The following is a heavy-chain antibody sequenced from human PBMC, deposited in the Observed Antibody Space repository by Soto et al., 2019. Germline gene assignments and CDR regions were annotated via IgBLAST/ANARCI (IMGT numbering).Heavy chain of an antibody. V-gene: IGHV1-69*01. CDR2: IIPLFGTA. D-gene: IGHD6-19*01. CDR3: ARPKGTYSSGYYYFDF. CDR1: GGTFSTYA. J-gene: IGHJ4*02. Sequence: QVQLEQSGGEVKQPGSSVRVSCKTSGGTFSTYAINWVRQAPGQGLERMGAIIPLFGTADYSQKFQGRVTITADEYTSTAYMELSSLRFDDTAVYFCARPKGTYSSGYYYFDFWGQGTLVTVSS.